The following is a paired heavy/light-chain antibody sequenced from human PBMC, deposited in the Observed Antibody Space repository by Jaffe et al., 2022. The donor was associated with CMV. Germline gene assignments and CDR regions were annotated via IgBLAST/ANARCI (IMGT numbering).Heavy chain of an antibody. J-gene: IGHJ6*03. V-gene: IGHV1-24*01. CDR3: ATGAVSILYYYMAV. Sequence: QVQLIQSGAEVKKTGASVKVSCKVSGDTLTEVSMHWVRQAPGKGLEWMGGFDPEDDGPIYAQKFQGRVTMTEDTFTNTAYMELSSLRFEDTAVYYCATGAVSILYYYMAVWGKGTTVTVSS. CDR1: GDTLTEVS. CDR2: FDPEDDGP.
Light chain of an antibody. J-gene: IGKJ2*01. CDR3: QYYVNSLGGMYT. CDR2: GAS. V-gene: IGKV3-20*01. CDR1: QSVSSIY. Sequence: EIVLTQSPGTLSLSPGDRATLSCRASQSVSSIYLAWYQQRPGQPPRVLIYGASSRATGISDRFSGSGSGTDFTLTISRLEPEDFAVYYCQYYVNSLGGMYTFGQGTKLEIK.